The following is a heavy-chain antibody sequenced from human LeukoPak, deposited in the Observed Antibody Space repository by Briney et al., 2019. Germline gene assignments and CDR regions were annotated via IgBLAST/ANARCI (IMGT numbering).Heavy chain of an antibody. CDR1: GYTFTGYY. V-gene: IGHV1-2*02. D-gene: IGHD7-27*01. CDR2: INPNSGGT. CDR3: ARGKDWGPY. J-gene: IGHJ4*02. Sequence: ASVKVSCKAFGYTFTGYYMHWVRQAPGQGLEWMGWINPNSGGTNYAQEFQGRVTMTRDTSISTAYMELSRLRSDDTAVYYCARGKDWGPYWGQGTLVTVSS.